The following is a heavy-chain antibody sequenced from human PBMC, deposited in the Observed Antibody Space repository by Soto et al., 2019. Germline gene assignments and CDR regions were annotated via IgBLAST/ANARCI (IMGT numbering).Heavy chain of an antibody. CDR3: ARTEKDDSQHRDYSYYGMDV. CDR2: IIPKLGTT. V-gene: IGHV1-69*10. CDR1: GGGNLRDYR. D-gene: IGHD3-22*01. J-gene: IGHJ6*02. Sequence: GASVKVSCKASGGGNLRDYRTTWVRRAPGQGLEWMGGIIPKLGTTNYAQNFQGRVTVTADTSTNTAYMELRSLRSDDTAVYYCARTEKDDSQHRDYSYYGMDVWGQGTTVTVSS.